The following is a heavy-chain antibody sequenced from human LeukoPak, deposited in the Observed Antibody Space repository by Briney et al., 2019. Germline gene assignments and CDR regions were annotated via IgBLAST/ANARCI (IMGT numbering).Heavy chain of an antibody. CDR1: GGSISSYY. CDR3: ARRGEWVGATKGSFDY. D-gene: IGHD1-26*01. Sequence: SETLPLTCTVYGGSISSYYWSWLRQAPGKGLEWIGFISYSGSTNYNPSFRSRVTISLDTSKNQFSLKLSYVTAADTALYYCARRGEWVGATKGSFDYWGQGTLVTVSS. J-gene: IGHJ4*02. CDR2: ISYSGST. V-gene: IGHV4-59*08.